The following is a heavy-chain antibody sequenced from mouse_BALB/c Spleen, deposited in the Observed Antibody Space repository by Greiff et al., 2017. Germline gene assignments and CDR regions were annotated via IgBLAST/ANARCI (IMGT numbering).Heavy chain of an antibody. D-gene: IGHD3-1*01. J-gene: IGHJ4*01. CDR3: NRARATPYAMDY. Sequence: VQLQQSGAELVRSGASVKLSCTASGFNIKDYYMHWVKQRPEQGLEWIGWIDPENGDTEYAPKFQGKATMTADTSSNTAYLQLSSLTSEDTAVYYCNRARATPYAMDYWGQGTSVTVSS. CDR2: IDPENGDT. CDR1: GFNIKDYY. V-gene: IGHV14-4*02.